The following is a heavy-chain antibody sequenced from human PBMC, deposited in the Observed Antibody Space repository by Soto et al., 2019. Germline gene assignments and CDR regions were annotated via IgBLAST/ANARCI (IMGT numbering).Heavy chain of an antibody. Sequence: QVQLQESGPGLVKPSETLSLTCAVSGASISTSYWWSWVRQPPGEGLEWIGEIQYSGTTNYNPSLERRVAISLSTSKDQFSLNLMSVTAADTALYDCTSSVLQSRGSWGQGPLVTVSS. V-gene: IGHV4-4*02. CDR2: IQYSGTT. J-gene: IGHJ5*02. CDR3: TSSVLQSRGS. CDR1: GASISTSYW. D-gene: IGHD6-19*01.